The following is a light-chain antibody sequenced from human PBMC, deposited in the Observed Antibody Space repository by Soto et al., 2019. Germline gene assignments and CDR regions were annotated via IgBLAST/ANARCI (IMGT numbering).Light chain of an antibody. CDR1: QSVSIN. J-gene: IGKJ4*01. Sequence: EIVMTQSPATLSVSPGERATLSCRASQSVSINLAWYQQKPGQPPRLLIYGASTRATGVPARFSASGSGTEFTLTITSLQSGDSGVYYCQQYDRWPPVSFDGGTKVDIK. CDR3: QQYDRWPPVS. V-gene: IGKV3-15*01. CDR2: GAS.